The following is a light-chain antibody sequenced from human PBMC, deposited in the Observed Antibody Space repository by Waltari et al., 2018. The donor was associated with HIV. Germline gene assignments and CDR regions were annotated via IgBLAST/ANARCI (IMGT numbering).Light chain of an antibody. CDR1: QNVDNL. V-gene: IGKV1-5*03. J-gene: IGKJ5*01. CDR2: KTS. CDR3: QQYKSFSLT. Sequence: DIPMTQYLSTLSVSVGDRVIMTCRSSQNVDNLLAWYQQRPGSAPKVLIYKTSTLQTGVPSRFSGSGSGTEFSLTISSLQPDDFATYYCQQYKSFSLTFGQGTRLEIK.